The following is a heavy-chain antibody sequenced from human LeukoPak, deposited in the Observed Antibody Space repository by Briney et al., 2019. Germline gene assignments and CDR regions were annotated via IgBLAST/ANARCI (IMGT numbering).Heavy chain of an antibody. CDR1: GFTFRSYA. CDR2: ISGSGGST. V-gene: IGHV3-23*01. D-gene: IGHD1-26*01. CDR3: AKVAGSYYDYYYGIDV. Sequence: GGSLRLSCAASGFTFRSYAMSWVRQAPGKGLEWVSVISGSGGSTYYADSVKGRFTISRDNSKNTLYLQMNSLRAEDTAVYYCAKVAGSYYDYYYGIDVWGQGTTVTVSS. J-gene: IGHJ6*02.